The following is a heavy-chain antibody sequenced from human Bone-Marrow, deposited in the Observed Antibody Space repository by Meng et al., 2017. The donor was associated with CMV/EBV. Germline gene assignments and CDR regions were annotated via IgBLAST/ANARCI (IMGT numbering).Heavy chain of an antibody. J-gene: IGHJ6*02. CDR3: ARGRSYYYGMDV. CDR2: INHSGST. V-gene: IGHV4-34*01. Sequence: GSLRLSCAVYGGSFSGYFWSWIRQPLGKGLEWIGEINHSGSTNYNPSLKSRVTISVDTSKNQFSLKLSSVTAADTAVYYCARGRSYYYGMDVWGQGTTVTVSS. CDR1: GGSFSGYF.